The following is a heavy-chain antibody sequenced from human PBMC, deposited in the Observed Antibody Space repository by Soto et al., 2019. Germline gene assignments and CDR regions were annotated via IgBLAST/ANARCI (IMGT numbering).Heavy chain of an antibody. V-gene: IGHV4-59*01. CDR3: ARVSYDLVYYFDY. J-gene: IGHJ4*02. CDR1: GGSISTYY. D-gene: IGHD2-8*01. CDR2: IYYSGST. Sequence: SEALSLTCTVSGGSISTYYWSWIRQPPGKELEWIASIYYSGSTNYNPSLMSRVTMSVDTSKNQFSLRLSSVTAADTAVYYCARVSYDLVYYFDYWGQGTLVTVSS.